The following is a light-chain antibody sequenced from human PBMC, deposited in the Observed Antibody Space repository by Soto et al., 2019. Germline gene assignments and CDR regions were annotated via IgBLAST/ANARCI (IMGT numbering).Light chain of an antibody. Sequence: QSALTQPPSASGSPGQSVTISCTGTSSDIGAYNYISWYQQYAGKAPKLIIYEVSQRPSGVPDRFSGSKSGNTASLTVSGLQLEDESDYYCSSFTVSDNPFGGGTQLTVL. V-gene: IGLV2-8*01. CDR1: SSDIGAYNY. CDR3: SSFTVSDNP. J-gene: IGLJ2*01. CDR2: EVS.